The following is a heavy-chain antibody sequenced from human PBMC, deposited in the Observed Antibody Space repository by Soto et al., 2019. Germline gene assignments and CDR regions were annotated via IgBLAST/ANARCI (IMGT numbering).Heavy chain of an antibody. D-gene: IGHD1-20*01. CDR2: MSGSGASI. CDR3: ARDNWNGAYYGLDV. V-gene: IGHV3-23*01. Sequence: EVQLLESGGGLVQSGESLTLSCVASQFTFNIDAMTWVRQAPGKGLEWVSSMSGSGASIYYADSVKGRSTISRDKSNKTLYLQMNILRAEDTAVYWCARDNWNGAYYGLDVWGQGTTVTVS. J-gene: IGHJ6*02. CDR1: QFTFNIDA.